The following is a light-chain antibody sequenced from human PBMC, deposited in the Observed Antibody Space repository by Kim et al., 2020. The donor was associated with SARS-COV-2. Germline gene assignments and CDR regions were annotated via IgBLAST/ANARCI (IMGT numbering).Light chain of an antibody. CDR2: AAS. CDR1: QRISNF. V-gene: IGKV1-39*01. CDR3: QQVNDYPFT. J-gene: IGKJ3*01. Sequence: DTQMTQSPSSLSASVGDRVTITCRASQRISNFLSWYQQKSGRAPKLLIYAASSLQSGVPSRFSGSGSGTDFTLTISSLQPEDFATYHCQQVNDYPFTFGPGTKVDIK.